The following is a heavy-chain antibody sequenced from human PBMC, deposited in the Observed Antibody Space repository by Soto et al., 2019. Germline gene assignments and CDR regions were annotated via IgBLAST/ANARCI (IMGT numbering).Heavy chain of an antibody. J-gene: IGHJ3*02. V-gene: IGHV5-51*01. Sequence: EVQLVQSGAEVKKSGESLKISCKVSGFPFSTYWVAWVRQVPGKGLEWMGIVYPGDSDTRYSPSFQGHVTISADKSIDTAYLQWSTLTASDTAMYYWARSAVAGTLGAGEFDIWGQGTQVTVSA. CDR1: GFPFSTYW. CDR3: ARSAVAGTLGAGEFDI. CDR2: VYPGDSDT. D-gene: IGHD6-19*01.